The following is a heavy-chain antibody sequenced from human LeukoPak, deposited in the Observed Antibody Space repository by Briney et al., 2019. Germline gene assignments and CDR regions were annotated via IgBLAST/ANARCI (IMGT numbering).Heavy chain of an antibody. CDR2: ISTSGST. V-gene: IGHV4-4*07. J-gene: IGHJ4*02. D-gene: IGHD1-26*01. CDR3: ARGVGATYFDY. Sequence: PSETLSLTCTVSGGSIRSYSWNWIRQPAGKGLVWIGRISTSGSTNYNPSLKSRVTMSADTSKNQFSLNLSSVTAADTAVYYCARGVGATYFDYWGQGTLVTVSS. CDR1: GGSIRSYS.